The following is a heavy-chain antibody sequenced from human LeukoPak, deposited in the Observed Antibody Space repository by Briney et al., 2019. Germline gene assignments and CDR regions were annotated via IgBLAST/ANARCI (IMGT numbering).Heavy chain of an antibody. D-gene: IGHD3-22*01. CDR3: ARHYYDSSGYYQNDY. CDR2: ISGSGGST. V-gene: IGHV3-23*01. Sequence: PGGSLRLSCAATGFTFSSYAMSWVRQAPGKGLEWVSAISGSGGSTSYADSVKGRFTISRDNSKNTLYLQMNSLRAEDTAVYYCARHYYDSSGYYQNDYWGQGTLVTVSS. CDR1: GFTFSSYA. J-gene: IGHJ4*02.